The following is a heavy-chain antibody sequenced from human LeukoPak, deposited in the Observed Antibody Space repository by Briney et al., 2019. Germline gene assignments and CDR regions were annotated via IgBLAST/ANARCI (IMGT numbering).Heavy chain of an antibody. CDR2: ISGSGGST. D-gene: IGHD4-17*01. Sequence: GGSLRLSCAASGFTFSSYAMGWVRQAPGKGLEWVSAISGSGGSTYYADSVKGRFTISRDNSKNTLYLQMNSLRVEDTAVYYCAKAPTTVTNNWFDPWGHGTLVTVSS. CDR3: AKAPTTVTNNWFDP. CDR1: GFTFSSYA. J-gene: IGHJ5*02. V-gene: IGHV3-23*01.